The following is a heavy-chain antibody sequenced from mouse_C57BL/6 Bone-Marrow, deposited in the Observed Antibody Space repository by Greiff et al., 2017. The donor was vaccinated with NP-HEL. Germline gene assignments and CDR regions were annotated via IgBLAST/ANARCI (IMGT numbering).Heavy chain of an antibody. V-gene: IGHV1-53*01. Sequence: QVQLQQPGTELVKPGASVKLSCKASGYTFTSYWMHWVKQRPGQGLEWIGNINPSTGGTNYNEKFKSKATLTVDKSSSTAYMQLSSLTSEDSAVYYCARSRELTTVVANFDYWGQGTTLTVSS. CDR3: ARSRELTTVVANFDY. CDR1: GYTFTSYW. J-gene: IGHJ2*01. CDR2: INPSTGGT. D-gene: IGHD1-1*01.